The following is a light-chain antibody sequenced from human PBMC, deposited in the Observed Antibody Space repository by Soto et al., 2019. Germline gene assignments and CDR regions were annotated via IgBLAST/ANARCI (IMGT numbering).Light chain of an antibody. CDR2: GAS. CDR3: HQYHNSPPST. Sequence: EIVLTQSPGTLSLSPGERATLSCRASQSLSSDYLAWYQQKPGQAPRLLIYGASSRPTGIPFRFTRGGSWTDFSLTISSLEPEDSAVYYCHQYHNSPPSTFGQGTKLEIK. J-gene: IGKJ2*01. CDR1: QSLSSDY. V-gene: IGKV3-20*01.